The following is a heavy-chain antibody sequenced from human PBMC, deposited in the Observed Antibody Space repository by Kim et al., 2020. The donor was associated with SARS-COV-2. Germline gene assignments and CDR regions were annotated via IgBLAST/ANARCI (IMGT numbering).Heavy chain of an antibody. Sequence: SETLSLTCTVSGGSISSSSYYWGWIRQPPGKGLEWIGSIYYSGSTYYNPSLKSRVTISVDTSKNQFSLKLSSVTAADTAVYYCARHITVQYYDSSGRGEFDYWGQGTLVTVSS. D-gene: IGHD3-22*01. CDR1: GGSISSSSYY. CDR3: ARHITVQYYDSSGRGEFDY. V-gene: IGHV4-39*01. J-gene: IGHJ4*02. CDR2: IYYSGST.